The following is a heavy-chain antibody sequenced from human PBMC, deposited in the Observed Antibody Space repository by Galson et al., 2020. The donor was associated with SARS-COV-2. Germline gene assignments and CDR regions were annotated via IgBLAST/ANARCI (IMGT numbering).Heavy chain of an antibody. CDR2: ISYDGSNK. Sequence: TGGSLRLSCAASGFTFSSYAMHWVRQAPGKGLEWVAVISYDGSNKYSPDSVKGRFTISRDNSKKTLYLQMNSLRAEDTAVYYCARDGGAWFDPWGQGTLVTVSS. CDR1: GFTFSSYA. V-gene: IGHV3-30-3*01. D-gene: IGHD6-25*01. CDR3: ARDGGAWFDP. J-gene: IGHJ5*02.